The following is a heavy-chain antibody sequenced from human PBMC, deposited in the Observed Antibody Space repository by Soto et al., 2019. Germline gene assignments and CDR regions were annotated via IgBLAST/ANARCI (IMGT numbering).Heavy chain of an antibody. J-gene: IGHJ5*02. CDR3: ARERSAACTGGFDP. D-gene: IGHD6-13*01. CDR1: GYTFTSYD. V-gene: IGHV1-8*01. Sequence: QVQLVQSGAEVKKSGASVKVSCKASGYTFTSYDINWVRQATGQGLEWMGWMNPNSGNTGYAQKFQGRVTMTRDTAISTAYMELSSLRYEDTAVYYCARERSAACTGGFDPWGQGTLVTVSS. CDR2: MNPNSGNT.